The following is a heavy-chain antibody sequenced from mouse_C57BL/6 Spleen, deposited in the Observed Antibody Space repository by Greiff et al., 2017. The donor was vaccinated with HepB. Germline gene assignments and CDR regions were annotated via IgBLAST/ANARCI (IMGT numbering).Heavy chain of an antibody. CDR1: GYTFTNYW. V-gene: IGHV1-63*01. D-gene: IGHD4-1*01. Sequence: VQLQQSGAELVRPGTSVKMSCKASGYTFTNYWIGWAKQRPGHGLEWIGDIYPGGGYTNYNEKFKGKATLTADKSSSTAYMQFSSLTSEDSAIYYCAILTGTNDWYFDVWGTGTTVPVSS. J-gene: IGHJ1*03. CDR3: AILTGTNDWYFDV. CDR2: IYPGGGYT.